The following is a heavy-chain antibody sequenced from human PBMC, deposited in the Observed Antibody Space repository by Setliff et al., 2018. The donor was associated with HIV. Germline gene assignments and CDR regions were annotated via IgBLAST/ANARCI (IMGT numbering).Heavy chain of an antibody. J-gene: IGHJ4*02. V-gene: IGHV4-59*11. Sequence: SETLSLTCTVSGGSISSHYWSWIRQPPGKGLEYIGYIYYIGSTNYNPSLKSRVTISVDTFKNQFSLKLRSLTAADTAVYYCAREDKYGYSSSWYNYWGQGALVTVSS. D-gene: IGHD6-13*01. CDR1: GGSISSHY. CDR3: AREDKYGYSSSWYNY. CDR2: IYYIGST.